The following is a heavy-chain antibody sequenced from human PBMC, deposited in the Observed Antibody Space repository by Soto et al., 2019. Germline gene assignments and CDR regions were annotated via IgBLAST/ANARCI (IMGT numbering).Heavy chain of an antibody. V-gene: IGHV4-31*03. CDR1: VGSISSGGYY. CDR2: IYYSGST. J-gene: IGHJ4*02. D-gene: IGHD1-1*01. Sequence: QVQLQESGPGLVKPSQTLSLTCTVSVGSISSGGYYWSWIRQHPGKGLEWIGYIYYSGSTYYNPSLKRRVTISVDTSKNQFSLKLSSVTAADTAVYYCARDSGHPTTYFDYWGQGTLVTVSS. CDR3: ARDSGHPTTYFDY.